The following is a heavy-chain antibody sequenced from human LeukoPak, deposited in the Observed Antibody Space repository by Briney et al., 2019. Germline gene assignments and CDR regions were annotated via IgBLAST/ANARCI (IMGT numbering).Heavy chain of an antibody. Sequence: ASVKVSCKASGYTFTGYYMHWVRQAPGRGLEWMGWINPNSGGTNYAQKFQGRVTMTRDTSISTAYMELSRLRSDDTAVYYCARACSGDSCYFSGAFDIWGQGTMVTVSS. D-gene: IGHD2-15*01. J-gene: IGHJ3*02. V-gene: IGHV1-2*02. CDR1: GYTFTGYY. CDR2: INPNSGGT. CDR3: ARACSGDSCYFSGAFDI.